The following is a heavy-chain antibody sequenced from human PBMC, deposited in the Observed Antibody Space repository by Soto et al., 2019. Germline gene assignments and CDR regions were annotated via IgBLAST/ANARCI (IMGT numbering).Heavy chain of an antibody. CDR1: GYTFTGYY. J-gene: IGHJ6*02. Sequence: ASVKVSFKASGYTFTGYYVHWLRQAPGQGLEWMGWINPNSGDTYLAQRFQGRVTMNRDTSIGTAYMELRGLTSDDTAEYYCAKGGAIVAAGTRVYLYNAMDVWGQGTTVTVSS. CDR2: INPNSGDT. V-gene: IGHV1-2*02. CDR3: AKGGAIVAAGTRVYLYNAMDV. D-gene: IGHD1-26*01.